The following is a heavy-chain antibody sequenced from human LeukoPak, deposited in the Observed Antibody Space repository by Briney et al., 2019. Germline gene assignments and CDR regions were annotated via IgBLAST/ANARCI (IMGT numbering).Heavy chain of an antibody. CDR3: ARQVTYYDILTGYTNWFDH. CDR1: GGSISSYY. CDR2: IYYSGST. Sequence: SETLSLTCTVSGGSISSYYWSWIRQPPGKGLEWIGYIYYSGSTNYNPSLKSRVTISVDTSKNQFSLKLSSVTAADTAVYYCARQVTYYDILTGYTNWFDHWGQGTLVTVSS. V-gene: IGHV4-59*08. D-gene: IGHD3-9*01. J-gene: IGHJ5*02.